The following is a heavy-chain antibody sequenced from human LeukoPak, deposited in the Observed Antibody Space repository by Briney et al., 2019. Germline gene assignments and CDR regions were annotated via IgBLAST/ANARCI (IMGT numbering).Heavy chain of an antibody. Sequence: PSETLSLTCAAYGGTFSGYYWSWIRQPPGKGLEWIGEINHSGSTNYNPSLKSRVSISVDTSKNQFCLKLSSVTAADTAGYYCARGGYCSSTSCQIDYWGQGTLVTVSS. J-gene: IGHJ4*02. D-gene: IGHD2-2*01. V-gene: IGHV4-34*01. CDR3: ARGGYCSSTSCQIDY. CDR1: GGTFSGYY. CDR2: INHSGST.